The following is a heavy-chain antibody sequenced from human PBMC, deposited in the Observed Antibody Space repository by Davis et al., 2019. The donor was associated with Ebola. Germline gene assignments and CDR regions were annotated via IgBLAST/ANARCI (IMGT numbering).Heavy chain of an antibody. D-gene: IGHD6-6*01. Sequence: ASVKVSCKASGYTFTGYYMHWVRQAPGQGLEWMGWINPNSGGTNYAQKFQGRVTMTRDTSISTAYMELSRLRSDDTAVYYCARSSMATRQPLFDYWGQGTLVTVSS. CDR1: GYTFTGYY. CDR2: INPNSGGT. J-gene: IGHJ4*02. CDR3: ARSSMATRQPLFDY. V-gene: IGHV1-2*02.